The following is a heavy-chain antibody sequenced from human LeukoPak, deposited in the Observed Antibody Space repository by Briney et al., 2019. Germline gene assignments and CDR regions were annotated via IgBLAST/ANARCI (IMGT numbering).Heavy chain of an antibody. CDR3: ARSGHRRYYYASGPDY. CDR1: GYTFTRYG. D-gene: IGHD3-10*01. J-gene: IGHJ4*02. CDR2: ISAYNGYT. V-gene: IGHV1-18*01. Sequence: GASVKVSCKASGYTFTRYGISWVRQSPGQGLEWMGWISAYNGYTHYAQKLQGRVTMTTDTSTSTAYMELRSLRSDDTAVYYCARSGHRRYYYASGPDYWGQGTRVTVSS.